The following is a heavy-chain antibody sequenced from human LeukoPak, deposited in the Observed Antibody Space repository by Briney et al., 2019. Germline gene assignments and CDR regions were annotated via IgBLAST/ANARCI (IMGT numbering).Heavy chain of an antibody. CDR1: GGSFSAYY. CDR2: INHSGST. J-gene: IGHJ6*03. D-gene: IGHD3-22*01. Sequence: MSSETLSLTCAVYGGSFSAYYWSWIRQPPGKGLEWIGEINHSGSTNYNPSLKSRVTISVDTSKNQFSLKLSSATAADTAVYYCARHDAYYYDSSGYYEGYYYYYYMDVWGKGTRSPSP. V-gene: IGHV4-34*01. CDR3: ARHDAYYYDSSGYYEGYYYYYYMDV.